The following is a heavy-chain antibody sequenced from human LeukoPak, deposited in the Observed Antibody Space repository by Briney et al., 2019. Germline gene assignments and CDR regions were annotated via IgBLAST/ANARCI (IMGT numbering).Heavy chain of an antibody. CDR3: ARDTYYDSSGYYYVARQFDY. J-gene: IGHJ4*02. CDR2: ISGSGGST. D-gene: IGHD3-22*01. CDR1: GFTFSSYA. Sequence: GGSLRLSCAASGFTFSSYAMSWVRQAPGKGLEWVSAISGSGGSTYYADSVKGRFTISRDNSKNTLYLQMNSLRAEDTAVYYCARDTYYDSSGYYYVARQFDYWGQGTLVTVSS. V-gene: IGHV3-23*01.